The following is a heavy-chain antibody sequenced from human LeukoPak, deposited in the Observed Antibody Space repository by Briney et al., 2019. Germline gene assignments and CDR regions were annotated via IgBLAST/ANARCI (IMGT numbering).Heavy chain of an antibody. J-gene: IGHJ3*02. CDR3: ARGVRITMIVVVMRDAFDI. V-gene: IGHV4-39*07. Sequence: PSETLSLTCTVSGGSISTYYWGWIRQPPGKGLEWIGSIYYSGSTYYNPSLKSRVTISVDTSKNQFSLKLSSVTAADTAVYYCARGVRITMIVVVMRDAFDIWGQGTMVTVSS. D-gene: IGHD3-22*01. CDR1: GGSISTYY. CDR2: IYYSGST.